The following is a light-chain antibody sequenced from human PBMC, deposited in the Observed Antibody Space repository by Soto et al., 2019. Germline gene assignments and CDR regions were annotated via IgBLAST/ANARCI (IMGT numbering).Light chain of an antibody. J-gene: IGLJ2*01. CDR2: STD. Sequence: QSVVTQEPSLTVSPGGTVTLTCASSTGAVTSGHYANWLQQKPGQAPRALIYSTDTKHSWTPARLSGSLLGGKAALTLSGVRPEDEADYYCLLYYGGAVIFGGGPKLTVL. CDR1: TGAVTSGHY. CDR3: LLYYGGAVI. V-gene: IGLV7-43*01.